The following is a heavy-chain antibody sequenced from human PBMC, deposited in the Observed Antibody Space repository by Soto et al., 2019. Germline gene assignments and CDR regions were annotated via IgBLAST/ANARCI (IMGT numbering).Heavy chain of an antibody. CDR3: ARGRGLRGPFAY. J-gene: IGHJ4*02. D-gene: IGHD4-17*01. V-gene: IGHV3-13*01. CDR2: IGTAGDT. CDR1: GFTFSSYD. Sequence: EVQLVESGGGLVQPGGSLRLSCAASGFTFSSYDMHWVRQATGKGLEWVSAIGTAGDTYYPGSVKGRFTISRENAKNSLYLQMNSLRAGDTAVYYCARGRGLRGPFAYWGQGTLVTVSS.